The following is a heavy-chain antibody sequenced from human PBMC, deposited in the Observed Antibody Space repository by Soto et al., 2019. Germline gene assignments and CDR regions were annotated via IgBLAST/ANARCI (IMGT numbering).Heavy chain of an antibody. D-gene: IGHD3-9*01. V-gene: IGHV3-23*01. CDR1: GFTFSSYA. CDR3: AKSPHYDILTGFSYYFDY. J-gene: IGHJ4*02. Sequence: PGGSLRLSCAASGFTFSSYAMSWVRQAPGNGLEWVSAISGSDGSTYYADSVKGRFTISRDNSKNTLYLQMNSLRAEDTAVYYCAKSPHYDILTGFSYYFDYWGQGTLVTVSS. CDR2: ISGSDGST.